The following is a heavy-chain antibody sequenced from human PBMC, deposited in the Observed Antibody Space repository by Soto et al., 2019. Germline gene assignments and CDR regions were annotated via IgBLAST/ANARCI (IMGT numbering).Heavy chain of an antibody. J-gene: IGHJ5*02. D-gene: IGHD3-10*01. CDR3: SKWSAFGDA. CDR1: GCTYTGYS. CDR2: ISDSGGNT. V-gene: IGHV3-23*01. Sequence: GCSLILSCAASGCTYTGYSMTWVRQAPGKGLEWVSGISDSGGNTWYADSVKGRFTISRDNSKNTLFLQMNSLRAEDTAVYFCSKWSAFGDAWGQGTLVTVSS.